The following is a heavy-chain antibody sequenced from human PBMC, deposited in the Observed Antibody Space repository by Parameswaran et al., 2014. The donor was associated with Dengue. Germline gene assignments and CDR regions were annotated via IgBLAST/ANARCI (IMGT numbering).Heavy chain of an antibody. CDR2: IIPIFGTA. V-gene: IGHV1-69*01. D-gene: IGHD6-13*01. Sequence: WVRQAPGQGLEWMGGIIPIFGTANYAQKFQGRVTITADESTSTAYMELSSLRSEDTAVYYCARGVGRWYSSSWYAGYYYGMDVWGQGTTVTVSS. CDR3: ARGVGRWYSSSWYAGYYYGMDV. J-gene: IGHJ6*02.